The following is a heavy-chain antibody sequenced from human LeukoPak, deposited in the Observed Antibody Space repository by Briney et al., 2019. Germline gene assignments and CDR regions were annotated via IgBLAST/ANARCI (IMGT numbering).Heavy chain of an antibody. CDR1: GGSISSGSYY. J-gene: IGHJ4*02. Sequence: SETLSLTCTVSGGSISSGSYYWSWIRQPAGKELEWIGRIYTTGSTNYSPSLKSRVTISVDTSKNQFSLKLSSVTAADTAVYYCARIYRVYSSSWYYFDYWGQGTLVTVSS. CDR3: ARIYRVYSSSWYYFDY. D-gene: IGHD6-13*01. V-gene: IGHV4-61*02. CDR2: IYTTGST.